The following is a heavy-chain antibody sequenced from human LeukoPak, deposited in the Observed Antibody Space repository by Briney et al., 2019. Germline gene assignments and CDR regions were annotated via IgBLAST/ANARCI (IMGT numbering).Heavy chain of an antibody. V-gene: IGHV4-59*01. CDR3: AGYGDYSSGYNWFDP. CDR1: GGSLSNYY. J-gene: IGHJ5*02. D-gene: IGHD4-17*01. Sequence: PSETLSLTCTVSGGSLSNYYWSWIRQPPGKEPEWLGYIYYSGSTNYNPSLMSRLTLSVDTSKNQFSPKLSSVTAADTAAYYCAGYGDYSSGYNWFDPWGQGTLVTVSS. CDR2: IYYSGST.